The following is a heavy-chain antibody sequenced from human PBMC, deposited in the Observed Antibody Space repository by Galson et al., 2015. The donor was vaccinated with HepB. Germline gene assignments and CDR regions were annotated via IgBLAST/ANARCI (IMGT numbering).Heavy chain of an antibody. V-gene: IGHV1-8*01. CDR2: MNPNSGNT. CDR3: ARGFGGRYYDYIWGSYRVYFDY. D-gene: IGHD3-16*02. CDR1: GYTFTSYD. J-gene: IGHJ4*02. Sequence: SVKVSCKASGYTFTSYDINWVRQATGQGLEWMGWMNPNSGNTGYAQKFQGRVTMTRNTSISTAYMELSSLRSEDTAVYYCARGFGGRYYDYIWGSYRVYFDYWGQGTLVTVSS.